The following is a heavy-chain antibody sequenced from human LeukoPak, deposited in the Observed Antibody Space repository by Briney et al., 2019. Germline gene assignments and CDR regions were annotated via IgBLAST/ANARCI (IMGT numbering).Heavy chain of an antibody. CDR2: ISGSGGST. CDR3: AKVRTRTMRYYYDSSGYYFDY. V-gene: IGHV3-23*01. D-gene: IGHD3-22*01. Sequence: GVSLRLSCAASGFTFSSYAMSWVRQAPGKGLEWVSAISGSGGSTYYAYSVKGRFTISRDNSKNTLYLQMNSLRAEDTAVYYCAKVRTRTMRYYYDSSGYYFDYWGQGTLVTVSS. CDR1: GFTFSSYA. J-gene: IGHJ4*02.